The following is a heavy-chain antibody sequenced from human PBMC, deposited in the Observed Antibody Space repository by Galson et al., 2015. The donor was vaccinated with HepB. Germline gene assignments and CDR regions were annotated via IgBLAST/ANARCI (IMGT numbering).Heavy chain of an antibody. CDR3: ARDSRPGWTDAFDI. D-gene: IGHD6-19*01. CDR1: GYPFTDYY. Sequence: SVKVSCKASGYPFTDYYMHWVRQAPGQGLEWMGWIKANSGGTIYAQKFQGRVTMTRDTSISTAYMELTNLTTDATAVYYCARDSRPGWTDAFDIWGQGTMVTVSS. CDR2: IKANSGGT. V-gene: IGHV1-2*02. J-gene: IGHJ3*02.